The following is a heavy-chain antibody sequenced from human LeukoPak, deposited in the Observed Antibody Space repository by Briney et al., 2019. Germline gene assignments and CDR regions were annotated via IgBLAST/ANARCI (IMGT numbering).Heavy chain of an antibody. D-gene: IGHD3-9*01. Sequence: ASVKVSCKASGYTFSNYGIAWVRQAPGQGLEWMGWINPNSGGTNYAQKFQGRVTMTRDTSISTAYMELSRLTSDDTAVYYCARDRSELRFFDWFLDFWGQGTLVTVSS. CDR2: INPNSGGT. J-gene: IGHJ4*02. CDR3: ARDRSELRFFDWFLDF. CDR1: GYTFSNYG. V-gene: IGHV1-2*02.